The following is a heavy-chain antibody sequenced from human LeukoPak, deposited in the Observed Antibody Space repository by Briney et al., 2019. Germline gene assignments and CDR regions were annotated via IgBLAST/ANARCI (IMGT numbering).Heavy chain of an antibody. Sequence: PSETLSLTWTVSGGSISSNSYYWGWIRHPAGKGLEWIGRIYTSGSTDYNPSLKSRVTISKDTSKNEFSLKLSSVTAADTAVYYCARGGYYYGSGSSLSPLGIWGQGTMVTVSS. V-gene: IGHV4-61*02. CDR3: ARGGYYYGSGSSLSPLGI. D-gene: IGHD3-10*01. CDR2: IYTSGST. J-gene: IGHJ3*02. CDR1: GGSISSNSYY.